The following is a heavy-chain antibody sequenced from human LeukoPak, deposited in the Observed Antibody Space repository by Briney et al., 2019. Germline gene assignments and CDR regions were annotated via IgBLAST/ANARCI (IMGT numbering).Heavy chain of an antibody. CDR2: IYKSGST. D-gene: IGHD3-22*01. V-gene: IGHV4-59*01. J-gene: IGHJ2*01. CDR1: GGSISSYY. CDR3: ARGTYYYDSSGSNWYFDL. Sequence: SETLSLTCTVSGGSISSYYWSWIRQPPGKGLEWIGYIYKSGSTNYNPSLKSRVTISVDTSKNQFSLKLSSVTAADTAVYYCARGTYYYDSSGSNWYFDLWGRGTLVTVSS.